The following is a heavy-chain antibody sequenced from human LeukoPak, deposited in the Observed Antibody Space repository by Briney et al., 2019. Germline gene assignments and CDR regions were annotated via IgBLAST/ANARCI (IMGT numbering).Heavy chain of an antibody. J-gene: IGHJ4*02. Sequence: TSETLSLTCAVYGGSFSGYYWSWIRQPPGKGLEWIGEINHSGSTNYNPSLKSRVTISVDTSKNQFSLKLSSVTAADTAVYYCARHLPLDYYDPKPLDYWGQGTLVTVSS. CDR1: GGSFSGYY. D-gene: IGHD3-22*01. CDR2: INHSGST. CDR3: ARHLPLDYYDPKPLDY. V-gene: IGHV4-34*01.